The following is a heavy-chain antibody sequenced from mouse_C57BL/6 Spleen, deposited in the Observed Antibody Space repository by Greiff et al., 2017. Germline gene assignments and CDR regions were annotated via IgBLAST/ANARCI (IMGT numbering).Heavy chain of an antibody. CDR3: AREGVYYGSSYWYFDV. CDR2: IYPGGGYT. D-gene: IGHD1-1*01. V-gene: IGHV1-63*01. CDR1: GYTFTNYW. J-gene: IGHJ1*03. Sequence: VQLKESGAELVRPGTSVKMSCKASGYTFTNYWIGWAKQRPGHGLEWIGDIYPGGGYTNYNEKFKGKATLTADKSSSTAYMQFSSLTSEDSAIYYCAREGVYYGSSYWYFDVWGTGTTVTVSS.